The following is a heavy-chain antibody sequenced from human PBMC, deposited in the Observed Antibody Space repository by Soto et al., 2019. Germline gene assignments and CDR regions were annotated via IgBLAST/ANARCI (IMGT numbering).Heavy chain of an antibody. J-gene: IGHJ6*02. Sequence: ASVKVSCKASGDGFSNYGFSWVRQAPGQGLEWMGWISAYDGQTNYTKKFQSRVTMTTDTSSSTVYMELSSLRSEDTAVYYCAREEVGATALYYYYGMDVWGQGTTVTVSS. V-gene: IGHV1-18*01. CDR3: AREEVGATALYYYYGMDV. CDR2: ISAYDGQT. CDR1: GDGFSNYG. D-gene: IGHD1-26*01.